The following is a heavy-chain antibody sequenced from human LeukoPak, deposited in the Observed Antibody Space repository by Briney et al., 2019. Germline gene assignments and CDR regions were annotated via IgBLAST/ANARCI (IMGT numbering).Heavy chain of an antibody. CDR1: GFTFSDYF. V-gene: IGHV3-11*04. CDR3: ATSQSSVAGIVAD. Sequence: GGSLRLSCGASGFTFSDYFMTWIRQAPGKGLEWVSYISGSGSNKYYADSVKGRFTISRDNAKNSLYLQMNSLRVEDTAVYYCATSQSSVAGIVADWGQGTLVTVSS. D-gene: IGHD6-19*01. J-gene: IGHJ4*02. CDR2: ISGSGSNK.